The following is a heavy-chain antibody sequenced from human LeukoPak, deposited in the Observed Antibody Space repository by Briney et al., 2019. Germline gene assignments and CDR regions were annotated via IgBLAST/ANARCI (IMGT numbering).Heavy chain of an antibody. J-gene: IGHJ4*02. CDR1: GGSISSYY. Sequence: SETLSLTCTVSGGSISSYYWSWIRRPPGKGLEWIGYIYYSGSTNYNPSLKSRVTISVDTSKNQFSLKLSSVTAADTAVYYCARDSRSGGTTYFDYWGQGTLVTVSS. V-gene: IGHV4-59*01. D-gene: IGHD2-15*01. CDR2: IYYSGST. CDR3: ARDSRSGGTTYFDY.